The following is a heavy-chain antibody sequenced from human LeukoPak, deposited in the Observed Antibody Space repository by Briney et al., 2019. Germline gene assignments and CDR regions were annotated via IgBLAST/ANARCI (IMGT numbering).Heavy chain of an antibody. CDR2: ISASGGGT. CDR1: GITLSNYG. D-gene: IGHD3-22*01. J-gene: IGHJ4*02. CDR3: AKRGVVIRVILVGFHKEAYYFDS. Sequence: GGPLRLSCAVSGITLSNYGMSWVRQPPGKGLEWVAGISASGGGTNYADSVKGRFTISRDNPKNTLYLQMNSLRAEDTAVYFCAKRGVVIRVILVGFHKEAYYFDSWGQGALVTVSS. V-gene: IGHV3-23*01.